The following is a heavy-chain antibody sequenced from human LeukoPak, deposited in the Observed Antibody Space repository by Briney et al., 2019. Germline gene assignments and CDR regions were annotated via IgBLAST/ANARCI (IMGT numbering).Heavy chain of an antibody. D-gene: IGHD3-16*01. V-gene: IGHV3-7*01. CDR2: MNQDGSAK. Sequence: GGSLRLSCAASGFTFSDSWMSWVRQAPGKGLEWVANMNQDGSAKDYVDSVKGRFTISRDNARNSLYLQMSSLRAEDTAVYYCATYTHWVAGDVWGRGTLVTVSS. CDR3: ATYTHWVAGDV. J-gene: IGHJ4*02. CDR1: GFTFSDSW.